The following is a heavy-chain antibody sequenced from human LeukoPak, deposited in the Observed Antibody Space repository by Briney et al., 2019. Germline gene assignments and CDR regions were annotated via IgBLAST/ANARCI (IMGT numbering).Heavy chain of an antibody. CDR3: AGIYCSSTSCYPNWFDP. J-gene: IGHJ5*02. Sequence: SETLSLTCTVSGGSISGYYWSWIRQPPGKGLEWIGYIYYSGSTNYNPSLKSRVTISVDTSKNQFSLKLSSVTAADTAVYYCAGIYCSSTSCYPNWFDPWGQGTLVTVSS. CDR2: IYYSGST. CDR1: GGSISGYY. D-gene: IGHD2-2*01. V-gene: IGHV4-59*12.